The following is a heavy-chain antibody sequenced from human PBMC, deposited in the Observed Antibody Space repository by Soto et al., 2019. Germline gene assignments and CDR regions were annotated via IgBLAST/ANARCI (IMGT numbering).Heavy chain of an antibody. CDR2: INPNSGGT. D-gene: IGHD1-1*01. CDR1: GYTFTGYY. J-gene: IGHJ4*02. Sequence: ASVKVSCKASGYTFTGYYMHWVRQAPGQGLEWMGWINPNSGGTNYAQKFQGWVTMTRDTSIRTAYMELSGLKSDDTAVYFCVRAETFYPGNTFDYWGQGALVTVSS. V-gene: IGHV1-2*04. CDR3: VRAETFYPGNTFDY.